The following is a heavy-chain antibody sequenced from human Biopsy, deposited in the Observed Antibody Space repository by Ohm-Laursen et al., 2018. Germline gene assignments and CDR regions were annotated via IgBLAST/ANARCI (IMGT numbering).Heavy chain of an antibody. CDR2: FYGSGNT. D-gene: IGHD3-3*01. CDR3: AKGITVYGVVLPYYFDD. CDR1: GASLSSHY. J-gene: IGHJ4*02. Sequence: TLSLTCTVSGASLSSHYWSWIRQPPGKGLEWLGYFYGSGNTYYNPSLKSRVTISVDPSKNQFSLKLNAVTAADRAVYYCAKGITVYGVVLPYYFDDWGQGTLVTVSS. V-gene: IGHV4-59*11.